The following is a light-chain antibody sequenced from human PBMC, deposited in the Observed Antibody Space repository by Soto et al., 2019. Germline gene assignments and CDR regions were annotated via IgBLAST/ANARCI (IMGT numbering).Light chain of an antibody. V-gene: IGLV2-23*02. J-gene: IGLJ1*01. CDR1: NSDLGSYNL. CDR2: EVT. CDR3: CSYVGSNIFYV. Sequence: QSALTQPASVSGSPGQSITISCTGTNSDLGSYNLVSWYQQHPGKAPKTIIYEVTKRPSGVSKRFSGYKSGNTASLTISGLQAEDEADYYCCSYVGSNIFYVFGTGTKLTVL.